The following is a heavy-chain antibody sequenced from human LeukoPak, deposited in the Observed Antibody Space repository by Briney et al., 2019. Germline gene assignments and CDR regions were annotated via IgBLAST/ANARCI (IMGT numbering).Heavy chain of an antibody. J-gene: IGHJ4*02. D-gene: IGHD3-16*01. CDR1: GFTFRNYG. CDR2: ISSSSSYI. Sequence: GGSLRLSCAASGFTFRNYGMAWVRQAPGKGLEWVSSISSSSSYIYYADSVKGRFTISRDNAKNSLYLQMNSLRAEDTAVYYCARAMNYGSFDYWGQGTLVTVSS. V-gene: IGHV3-21*01. CDR3: ARAMNYGSFDY.